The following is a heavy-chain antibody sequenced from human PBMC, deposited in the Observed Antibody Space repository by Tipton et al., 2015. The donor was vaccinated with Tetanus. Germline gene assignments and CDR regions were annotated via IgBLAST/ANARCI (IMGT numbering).Heavy chain of an antibody. Sequence: TLSLTCSVSGGSISSGGYFWNWIRQHPGKGPEWIGYIYYSGDTFYNPSLKSRVTMSVDTSKNQFSLRLTSVTAADTAVYFCARGLPREPFYLDYWGQGKQVTVSS. CDR3: ARGLPREPFYLDY. CDR1: GGSISSGGYF. J-gene: IGHJ4*02. D-gene: IGHD1-26*01. V-gene: IGHV4-31*03. CDR2: IYYSGDT.